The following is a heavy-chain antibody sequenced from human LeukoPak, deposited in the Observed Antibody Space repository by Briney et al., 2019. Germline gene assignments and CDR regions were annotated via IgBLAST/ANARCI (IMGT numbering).Heavy chain of an antibody. CDR3: ARATQRYETFDI. D-gene: IGHD2-2*01. Sequence: PSETLSLTCAVSGYSISSGYYWGWIRQPPGKGLEWIGSIYHSGSTYYNPSLKSRVTISVDTSNNQFSLKLSFVTAADTAVYYCARATQRYETFDIWGQGTMVTVSS. CDR2: IYHSGST. J-gene: IGHJ3*02. V-gene: IGHV4-38-2*01. CDR1: GYSISSGYY.